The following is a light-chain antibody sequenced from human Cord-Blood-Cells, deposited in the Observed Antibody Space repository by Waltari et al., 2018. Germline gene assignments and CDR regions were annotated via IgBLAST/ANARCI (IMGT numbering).Light chain of an antibody. V-gene: IGLV2-23*01. CDR2: EGS. CDR3: CSYAGRSTWV. Sequence: QSALTQPASVSGSPGPSITISCTGTSSDVGSYNLLSRYQQHPGKAPKLLIYEGSKRPSGVSKRFSGSKSGNTASLTISGLQAEDEADYYCCSYAGRSTWVFGGGTKLTVL. J-gene: IGLJ3*02. CDR1: SSDVGSYNL.